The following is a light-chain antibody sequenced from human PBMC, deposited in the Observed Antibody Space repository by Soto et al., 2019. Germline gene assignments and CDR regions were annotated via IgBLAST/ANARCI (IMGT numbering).Light chain of an antibody. CDR3: T. Sequence: EVVVTQSPDIVSVSPGESATLFCRTSQSVSTNLAWYQQKPGQAPRLLISGAVTRATGVSARFSGRGSGTEFTLTISRLEPEDFAVYYWTFGQGTKVEIK. CDR1: QSVSTN. CDR2: GAV. V-gene: IGKV3-15*01. J-gene: IGKJ1*01.